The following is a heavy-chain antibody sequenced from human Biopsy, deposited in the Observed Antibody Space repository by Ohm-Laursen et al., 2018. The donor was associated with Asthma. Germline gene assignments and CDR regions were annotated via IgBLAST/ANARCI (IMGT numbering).Heavy chain of an antibody. CDR3: ARKAGSCISRTCYSLDF. Sequence: GSSVKPSCKSLGGTFNTYVIGWARQAPGQGIEWMGGIISVFGTTTYPQKFQDRVTITADDSTSTVYMELSSLRSEDTAVYYCARKAGSCISRTCYSLDFWGQGTLVTVSS. D-gene: IGHD2-2*01. V-gene: IGHV1-69*01. J-gene: IGHJ4*02. CDR1: GGTFNTYV. CDR2: IISVFGTT.